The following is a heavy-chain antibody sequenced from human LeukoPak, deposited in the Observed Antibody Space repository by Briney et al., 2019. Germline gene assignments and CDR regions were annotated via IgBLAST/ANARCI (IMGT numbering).Heavy chain of an antibody. CDR3: ARGGTYALA. CDR2: ISYSGST. CDR1: GGSISSYF. J-gene: IGHJ5*02. D-gene: IGHD3-16*01. Sequence: PSETLSLTCTVSGGSISSYFWSWIRQPPGKGLVWIGYISYSGSTNYNPSLKSRVTISVDTSKNQFSLKLSSVTAADTAVYYCARGGTYALAWGQGTLVTVSS. V-gene: IGHV4-59*01.